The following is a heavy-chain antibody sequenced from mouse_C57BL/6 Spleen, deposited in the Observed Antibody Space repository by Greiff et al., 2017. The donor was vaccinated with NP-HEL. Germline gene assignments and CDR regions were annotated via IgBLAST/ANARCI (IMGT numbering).Heavy chain of an antibody. Sequence: EVKLMESGGGLVKPGGSLKLSCAASGFTFSDYGMHWVRQAPEKGLEWVAYISSGSSTIYYADTVKGRFTISRDNAKNTLFLQMTSLRSEDTAMYYCARTGYWDYFDYWGQGTTLTVSS. CDR3: ARTGYWDYFDY. D-gene: IGHD2-3*01. V-gene: IGHV5-17*01. CDR1: GFTFSDYG. J-gene: IGHJ2*01. CDR2: ISSGSSTI.